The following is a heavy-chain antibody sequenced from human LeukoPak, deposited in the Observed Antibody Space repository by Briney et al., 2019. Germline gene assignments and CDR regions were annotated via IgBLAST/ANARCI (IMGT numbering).Heavy chain of an antibody. D-gene: IGHD5-18*01. CDR1: GDSVSSDSAA. CDR3: ARTNVDTTMEIDY. V-gene: IGHV6-1*01. Sequence: SQTFSLTCAISGDSVSSDSAAWNWIRQSPSRGLEWLGRTYYRSKWYNDYAVSVKSRITINPDTSRNQFSLQLNSVTPEDTAVYYCARTNVDTTMEIDYWGQGTLVTVSS. J-gene: IGHJ4*02. CDR2: TYYRSKWYN.